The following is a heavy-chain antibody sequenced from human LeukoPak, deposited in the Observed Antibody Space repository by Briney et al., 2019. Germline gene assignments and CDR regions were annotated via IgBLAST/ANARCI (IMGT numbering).Heavy chain of an antibody. CDR3: ARRYDSRGPVTFDF. Sequence: ASVKVSCEASGYTFTDHTIHWVRQAPGQGLEWVGWINPNIGTTNYAKRFQGRLTVTRDTSINTAFMELSSLNPDDTAVFYCARRYDSRGPVTFDFWGQGTLVTVSS. V-gene: IGHV1-2*02. J-gene: IGHJ3*01. D-gene: IGHD3-22*01. CDR2: INPNIGTT. CDR1: GYTFTDHT.